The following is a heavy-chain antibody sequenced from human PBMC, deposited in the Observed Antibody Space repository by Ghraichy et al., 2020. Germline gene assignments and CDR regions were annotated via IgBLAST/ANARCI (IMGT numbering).Heavy chain of an antibody. CDR1: GFCINDQY. CDR3: ARPRYDSGQLWHFDL. Sequence: GESLRLSCAASGFCINDQYVDWVRQAPGKGLEWIGRSRSKVKGYTTEYAASMKGRVTILRDDSENSAFLQMNNLKTEDTAVYYCARPRYDSGQLWHFDLWGRGTLVTVSS. CDR2: SRSKVKGYTT. J-gene: IGHJ2*01. V-gene: IGHV3-72*01. D-gene: IGHD6-19*01.